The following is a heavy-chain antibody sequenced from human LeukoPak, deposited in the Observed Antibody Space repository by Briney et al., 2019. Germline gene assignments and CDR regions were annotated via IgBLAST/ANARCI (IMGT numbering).Heavy chain of an antibody. CDR2: ITSSSTYT. V-gene: IGHV3-21*04. D-gene: IGHD3-9*01. J-gene: IGHJ4*02. CDR3: AKGTFDWSFPLYFDS. Sequence: ETLSLTCTVSGGSISSYYWSWIRQPPGKGLEWVSSITSSSTYTFYADSVKGRFTISRDNARNSLYLQMNSLGVEDTAVYYCAKGTFDWSFPLYFDSWGQGILVTVSS. CDR1: GGSISSYY.